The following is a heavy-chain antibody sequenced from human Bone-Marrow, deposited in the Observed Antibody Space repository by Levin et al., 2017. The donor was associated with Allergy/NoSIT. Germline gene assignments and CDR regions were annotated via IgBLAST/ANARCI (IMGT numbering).Heavy chain of an antibody. CDR3: ARGTFHGASDAFDV. D-gene: IGHD1/OR15-1a*01. Sequence: SQTLSLTCTVSGGSISGGGYYWCWIRQHPGKGLEWIGCISYIGSTHYNPSLKSRVTISADTSDKQFSLKMSSVTAADTAVFDCARGTFHGASDAFDVWGQGTIVTVSS. J-gene: IGHJ3*01. CDR2: ISYIGST. V-gene: IGHV4-31*03. CDR1: GGSISGGGYY.